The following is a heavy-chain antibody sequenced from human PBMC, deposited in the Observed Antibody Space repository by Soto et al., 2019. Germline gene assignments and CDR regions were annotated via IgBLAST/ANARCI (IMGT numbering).Heavy chain of an antibody. CDR1: GGSIIKFY. J-gene: IGHJ4*02. D-gene: IGHD1-26*01. CDR2: IYYSGST. CDR3: ARRYGGNLDY. V-gene: IGHV4-59*08. Sequence: SETLSLTCTVSGGSIIKFYWRWIRQPPGKGLEWIGYIYYSGSTNYNPSLKSRVTISVDTSKNQFSLKLSSVTAADTAVYFCARRYGGNLDYWGQGTLVTVSS.